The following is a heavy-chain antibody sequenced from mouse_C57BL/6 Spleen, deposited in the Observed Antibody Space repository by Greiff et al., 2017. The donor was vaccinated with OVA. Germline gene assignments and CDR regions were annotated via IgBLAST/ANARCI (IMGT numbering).Heavy chain of an antibody. D-gene: IGHD2-5*01. Sequence: EVKVVESGGGLVKPGGSLKLSCAASGFTFSDYGMHWVRQAPEKGLEWVAYISSGSSTIYCADTVKGRFTISRDNAKNTLFLQMTSLRSEDTAMYYCARSYSNHYAMDYWGQGTSVTVSS. V-gene: IGHV5-17*01. J-gene: IGHJ4*01. CDR1: GFTFSDYG. CDR2: ISSGSSTI. CDR3: ARSYSNHYAMDY.